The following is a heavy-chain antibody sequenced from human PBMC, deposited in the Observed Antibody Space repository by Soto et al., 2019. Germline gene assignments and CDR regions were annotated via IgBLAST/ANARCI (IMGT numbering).Heavy chain of an antibody. D-gene: IGHD1-26*01. V-gene: IGHV3-23*01. CDR3: AKGQYSGVAGGLDY. CDR2: ISGSGGST. CDR1: GCTFSSYA. Sequence: GGSLRLSCAASGCTFSSYAMSWARQAPGKGLEWVSAISGSGGSTDYADSVKGRFTISRDNSKNTLYLQMNSLRVEDTALYYCAKGQYSGVAGGLDYWGQGTLVTVSS. J-gene: IGHJ4*02.